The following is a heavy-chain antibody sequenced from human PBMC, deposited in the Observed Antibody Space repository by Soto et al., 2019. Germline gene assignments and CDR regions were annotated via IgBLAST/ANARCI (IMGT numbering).Heavy chain of an antibody. V-gene: IGHV4-4*02. D-gene: IGHD4-17*01. CDR2: IYHTGST. J-gene: IGHJ3*02. Sequence: PSETLSLTCAVSSGSIISSMWLNWVRQPPGKGLEWIGEIYHTGSTNYNPSLKSRVTISVDKSKNQFSLKLSSVTAADTAVYYCARALLTDYGDYIDAFDIWGQGTMVTVSS. CDR3: ARALLTDYGDYIDAFDI. CDR1: SGSIISSMW.